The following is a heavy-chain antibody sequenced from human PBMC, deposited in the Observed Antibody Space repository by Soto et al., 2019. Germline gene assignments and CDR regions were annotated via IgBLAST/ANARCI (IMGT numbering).Heavy chain of an antibody. Sequence: ASLKLSCKTSGYTFSAYYIHWVRQAPGQGLEWMGVVNPSGGSTNYAQKFQGRITMTRDTSTSTVYMDLSSLTSEDTAVYYCAREENCSDGICYSEYFQRWGQGTLVTVSS. CDR3: AREENCSDGICYSEYFQR. D-gene: IGHD2-15*01. CDR1: GYTFSAYY. V-gene: IGHV1-46*01. J-gene: IGHJ1*01. CDR2: VNPSGGST.